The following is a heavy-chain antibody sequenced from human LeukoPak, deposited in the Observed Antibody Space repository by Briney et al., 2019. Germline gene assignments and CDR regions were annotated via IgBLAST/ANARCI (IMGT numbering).Heavy chain of an antibody. CDR1: GFTFSSYA. V-gene: IGHV3-30*01. J-gene: IGHJ4*02. CDR2: ISYDGSNK. CDR3: ASLYSSSSKIKYYFDY. Sequence: GRSLRLPCAASGFTFSSYAMHWVRQAPGKGLEWVAVISYDGSNKYYADSVKGRFTISRDNSKNTLYLQMNSLRAEDTAVYYCASLYSSSSKIKYYFDYWGQGTLVTVSS. D-gene: IGHD6-6*01.